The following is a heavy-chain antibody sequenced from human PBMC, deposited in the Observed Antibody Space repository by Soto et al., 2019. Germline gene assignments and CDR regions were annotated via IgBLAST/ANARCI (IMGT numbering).Heavy chain of an antibody. V-gene: IGHV3-23*01. CDR1: GFTFNTFE. D-gene: IGHD3-16*01. J-gene: IGHJ5*01. CDR2: ISDDGSRT. Sequence: EVQLLESGGGLVQPGGSLRLSCAASGFTFNTFEMSWVRQAPGRGLEWVSFISDDGSRTYYADAVKGRFTISRDNSKYPRYLQMNSLTVEDTAVYACVKGGWLDFWGQGTLVTVSS. CDR3: VKGGWLDF.